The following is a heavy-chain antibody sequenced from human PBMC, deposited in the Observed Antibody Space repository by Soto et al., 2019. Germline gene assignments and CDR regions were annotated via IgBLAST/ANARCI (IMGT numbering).Heavy chain of an antibody. CDR2: LSGDGRST. V-gene: IGHV3-64D*06. D-gene: IGHD5-18*01. J-gene: IGHJ5*02. CDR1: GFTFRSYA. Sequence: RLSCSASGFTFRSYAIHWVRQAPGKGLEYVSALSGDGRSTYYADSVKGRFTVFRDNSKNTLFLQMSSLRVEDTAVYYCVKGNWAYSYNNWFDPWGQGTLVTVYS. CDR3: VKGNWAYSYNNWFDP.